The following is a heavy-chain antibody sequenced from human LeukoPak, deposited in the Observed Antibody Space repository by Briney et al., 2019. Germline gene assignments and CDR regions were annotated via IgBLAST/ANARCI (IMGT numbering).Heavy chain of an antibody. D-gene: IGHD3-9*01. CDR1: GFTFGSYA. J-gene: IGHJ4*02. CDR2: ISGSGDNT. V-gene: IGHV3-23*01. Sequence: GGSLRLSCAASGFTFGSYAMSWVRQAPGKGLEWVSGISGSGDNTYYADSVKGRFTISRDNSKNTLYLQMNSLRAEDTAVYYCAKGSGYDTDFDYWGQGTLVTVSS. CDR3: AKGSGYDTDFDY.